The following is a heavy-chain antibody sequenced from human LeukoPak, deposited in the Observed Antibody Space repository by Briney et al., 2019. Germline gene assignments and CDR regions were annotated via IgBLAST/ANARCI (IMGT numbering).Heavy chain of an antibody. CDR3: AREIDRSGRWFDP. V-gene: IGHV4-4*07. CDR2: IYTSEST. Sequence: KASETLSLTCTVSGGSISAYSWSWIRQPARKGLEWIERIYTSESTNYTPSLKSRVTMSLETSKNQFSLRLNSATAAGTAVYYCAREIDRSGRWFDPWGQGTLVTVSS. CDR1: GGSISAYS. J-gene: IGHJ5*02. D-gene: IGHD3-16*02.